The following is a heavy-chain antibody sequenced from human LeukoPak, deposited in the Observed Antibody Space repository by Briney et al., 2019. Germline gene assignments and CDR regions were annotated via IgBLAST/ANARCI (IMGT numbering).Heavy chain of an antibody. D-gene: IGHD3-3*01. CDR2: MYHSGST. CDR1: GYSISSAYY. Sequence: PSETLSLTCSVSGYSISSAYYWGWIRQPPGKGLEWIGTMYHSGSTNYNPSLKSRVTISVDTSKNQFSLKLSSVTAADTAVYFCAMLVLLEGSLLFDYWGQGTLVTVSS. CDR3: AMLVLLEGSLLFDY. J-gene: IGHJ4*02. V-gene: IGHV4-38-2*02.